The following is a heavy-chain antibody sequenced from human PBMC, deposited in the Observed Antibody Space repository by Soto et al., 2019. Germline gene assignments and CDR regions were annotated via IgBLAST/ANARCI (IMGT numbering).Heavy chain of an antibody. CDR2: ISYDGSNK. D-gene: IGHD3-22*01. V-gene: IGHV3-30*18. CDR3: AKDRRGSYYDSSGYDY. Sequence: QVQLVESGGGVVQPGRSLRLSCAASGFTFSSYGMHWVRQAPGKGLEWVAVISYDGSNKYYADSVKGRFTISRDNSKNTLYLQMNSLRAEDTAVYYCAKDRRGSYYDSSGYDYWGQGTLVTVSS. J-gene: IGHJ4*02. CDR1: GFTFSSYG.